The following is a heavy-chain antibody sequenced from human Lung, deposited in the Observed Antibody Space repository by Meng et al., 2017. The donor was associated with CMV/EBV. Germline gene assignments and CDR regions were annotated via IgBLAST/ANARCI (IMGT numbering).Heavy chain of an antibody. CDR3: ARDATIFGVVDPYYYGMDV. D-gene: IGHD3-3*01. CDR1: GGSISSSSYY. Sequence: SETXSLTCTVSGGSISSSSYYWGWIRQPPGKGLEWIGSIYYSGSTYYNPSLKSRVTISVDTSKNQLSLKLSSVTAADTAVYYCARDATIFGVVDPYYYGMDVWXQGTTVTVSS. CDR2: IYYSGST. V-gene: IGHV4-39*02. J-gene: IGHJ6*02.